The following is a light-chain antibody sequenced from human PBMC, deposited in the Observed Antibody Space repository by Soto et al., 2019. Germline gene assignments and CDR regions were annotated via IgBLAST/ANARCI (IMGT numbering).Light chain of an antibody. Sequence: EVVMTQSPATLSVSPGERATLSCRASQSVSRNLAWYQQTPGQAPRLLIYGASTRATGVRARCSGSGSGTVFTLTVGTLHSEDLAVYFCQQYNNCPLTFGGGTKVEF. CDR2: GAS. CDR1: QSVSRN. V-gene: IGKV3-15*01. CDR3: QQYNNCPLT. J-gene: IGKJ4*01.